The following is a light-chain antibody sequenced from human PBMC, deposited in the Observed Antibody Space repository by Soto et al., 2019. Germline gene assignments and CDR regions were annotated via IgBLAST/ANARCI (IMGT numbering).Light chain of an antibody. Sequence: SALTQPRSVSGSPGQSVTISCTGTSSDVGGYDYVSWYQQHPGEAPKLIIYDVTERPSGVPDRFSGSRSGNTASLTISGLQAEDEADYHCCSYAGSYTLVIFGGGTKLTVL. CDR1: SSDVGGYDY. J-gene: IGLJ2*01. CDR2: DVT. V-gene: IGLV2-11*01. CDR3: CSYAGSYTLVI.